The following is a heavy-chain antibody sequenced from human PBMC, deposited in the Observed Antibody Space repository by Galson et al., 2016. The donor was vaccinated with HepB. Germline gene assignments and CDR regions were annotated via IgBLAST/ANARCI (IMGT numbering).Heavy chain of an antibody. Sequence: SVKVSCKASGYIFTSYHIDWVRQAPGQGLEWMGIVNPNDGSTNYAQRFQGRVIMTRDTSTNTVYIELTILTSEDTAVYYCARHRPNYGYHGHYLGQGTLVIVSS. J-gene: IGHJ4*02. CDR2: VNPNDGST. CDR1: GYIFTSYH. V-gene: IGHV1-46*01. CDR3: ARHRPNYGYHGHY. D-gene: IGHD3-16*01.